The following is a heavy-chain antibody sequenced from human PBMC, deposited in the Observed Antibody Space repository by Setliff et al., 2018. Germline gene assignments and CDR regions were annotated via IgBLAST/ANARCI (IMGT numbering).Heavy chain of an antibody. D-gene: IGHD5-12*01. CDR2: IYYSGST. V-gene: IGHV4-39*07. CDR1: DVSISSSSFY. J-gene: IGHJ4*02. CDR3: ARSEGRRDGYNW. Sequence: SETLSLTCTVSDVSISSSSFYWAWIRQPPGKGLEWVGSIYYSGSTYYNPSLTSRVTISVDTSKNQFSLKLSSVTAADTAVYYCARSEGRRDGYNWWGQGTLVTVSS.